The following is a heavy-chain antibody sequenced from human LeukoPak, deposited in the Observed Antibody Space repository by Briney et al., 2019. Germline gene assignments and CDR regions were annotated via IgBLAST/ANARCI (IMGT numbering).Heavy chain of an antibody. V-gene: IGHV1-2*04. J-gene: IGHJ4*02. CDR1: TFTFNGYY. D-gene: IGHD6-19*01. CDR2: INPNSGGT. CDR3: ARGDSSRDFDY. Sequence: KFSWAVTFTFNGYYMTGFLQGRSQEAAEMGWINPNSGGTNYAQKFQGWVTMTRDTSISTAYMELSRLRSDDTAAYYCARGDSSRDFDYWGQGTLVTVSS.